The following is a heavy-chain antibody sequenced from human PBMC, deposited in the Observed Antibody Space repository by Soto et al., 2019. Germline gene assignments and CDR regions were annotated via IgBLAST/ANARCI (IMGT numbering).Heavy chain of an antibody. CDR3: ARQGAALRDYYYGMDV. J-gene: IGHJ6*02. CDR2: IIPIFGTA. D-gene: IGHD6-25*01. CDR1: GGTFSRYA. Sequence: QVQLVQSGAEVKKPGSSVKVSCKASGGTFSRYAISWVRRAPGQGLEWMGGIIPIFGTANYAQKFQGRVTITADESTSTAYMELSSLRSEDTAVYYCARQGAALRDYYYGMDVWGQGTTVTVSS. V-gene: IGHV1-69*12.